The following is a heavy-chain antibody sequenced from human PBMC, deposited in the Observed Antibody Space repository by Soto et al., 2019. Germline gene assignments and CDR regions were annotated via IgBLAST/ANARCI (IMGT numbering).Heavy chain of an antibody. D-gene: IGHD5-12*01. CDR3: ARDSGYEFYYGMDV. V-gene: IGHV4-31*03. Sequence: ASETLSLTCTVSGGSISSGGYYWSWIRQHPGKGLEWIGYIYYSGSTYYNPSLKSRVTISVDTSKNQFSLKLSSVTAADTAVYYCARDSGYEFYYGMDVWGQGTTVTVSS. CDR2: IYYSGST. CDR1: GGSISSGGYY. J-gene: IGHJ6*02.